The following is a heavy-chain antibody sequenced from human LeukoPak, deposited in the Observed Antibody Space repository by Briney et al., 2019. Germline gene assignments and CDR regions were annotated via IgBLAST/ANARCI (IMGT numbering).Heavy chain of an antibody. CDR2: ISGSGGST. CDR1: GFTASSSY. D-gene: IGHD6-19*01. J-gene: IGHJ4*02. V-gene: IGHV3-23*01. Sequence: PGGSLRLSCAASGFTASSSYMTWVRQAPGKGLEWVSTISGSGGSTYYADSGKGRFTISRDNSKNTLFLQINSLRAEDTAVYYCAARFERTSSGWYWDYWGQGALVTVSS. CDR3: AARFERTSSGWYWDY.